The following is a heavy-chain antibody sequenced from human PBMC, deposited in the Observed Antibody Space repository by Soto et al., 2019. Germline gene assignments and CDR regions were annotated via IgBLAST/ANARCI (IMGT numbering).Heavy chain of an antibody. Sequence: SETLSLTCAVYGGSFSGYYWSWIRQPPGKGLEWIGEINHSGSTNYNPPLKSRVTMSVDTSKNQFSLKLISVTAADTAVYYCARDLWGYCGTDCYPLDVWGQGTTVTVSS. CDR2: INHSGST. V-gene: IGHV4-34*01. D-gene: IGHD2-21*02. J-gene: IGHJ6*02. CDR3: ARDLWGYCGTDCYPLDV. CDR1: GGSFSGYY.